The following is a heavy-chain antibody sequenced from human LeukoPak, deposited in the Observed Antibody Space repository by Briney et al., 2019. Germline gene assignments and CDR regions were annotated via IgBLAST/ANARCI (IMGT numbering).Heavy chain of an antibody. CDR3: AINGRYDGFDY. V-gene: IGHV4-59*08. D-gene: IGHD5-12*01. Sequence: TTSETLSLTCTVSGGSISSYYWSWIRQPPGKGLEWIGYIYYSGSTNYNPSLKSRVTISVDTSKNQFSLKLSSVTAADTAVYYCAINGRYDGFDYWGQGTLVTVSS. CDR2: IYYSGST. J-gene: IGHJ4*02. CDR1: GGSISSYY.